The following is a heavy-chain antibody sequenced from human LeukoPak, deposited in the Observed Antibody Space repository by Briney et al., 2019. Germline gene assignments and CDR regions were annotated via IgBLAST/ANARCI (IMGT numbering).Heavy chain of an antibody. J-gene: IGHJ4*02. V-gene: IGHV3-74*01. Sequence: GGPLRLSCAASGFTFSLYWMHWVRQTPGKGLVWVSRLNSDGSVTNYADSVKGRFTISRDNAKNTLYLQMNSLRAEDTALYYCVREYCGGDCYTDFWGQGTLVTVSS. D-gene: IGHD2-21*02. CDR1: GFTFSLYW. CDR2: LNSDGSVT. CDR3: VREYCGGDCYTDF.